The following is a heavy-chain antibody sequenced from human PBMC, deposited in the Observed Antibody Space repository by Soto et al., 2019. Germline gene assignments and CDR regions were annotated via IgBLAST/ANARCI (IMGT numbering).Heavy chain of an antibody. CDR3: ARGGPVVVVTAAFDY. D-gene: IGHD2-21*02. J-gene: IGHJ4*02. V-gene: IGHV1-46*01. CDR2: VNPSGGHT. Sequence: QVQLMQSGAEVKKPGASVKVSCKASGDTFTNYYIHWVRQAPGQGLEWMGTVNPSGGHTTYSQNFLGRVTXPXXXSXXTLYMELTSLTSDDTAVYYCARGGPVVVVTAAFDYWGQGTLVTVSS. CDR1: GDTFTNYY.